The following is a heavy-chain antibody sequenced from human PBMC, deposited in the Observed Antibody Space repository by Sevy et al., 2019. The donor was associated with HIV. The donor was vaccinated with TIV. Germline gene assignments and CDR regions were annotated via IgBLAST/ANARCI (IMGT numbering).Heavy chain of an antibody. CDR1: GYTFTSYG. CDR3: ASAVVVVPAAMSDYYYYYGMDV. CDR2: ISAYNGNT. Sequence: ASVKVSCKASGYTFTSYGISWVRQAPGQGLEWMGWISAYNGNTNYAQKLQGRVTMTTNTSTTTAYMELRSLGSDDTAVYYCASAVVVVPAAMSDYYYYYGMDVWGQGTTVTVSS. J-gene: IGHJ6*02. V-gene: IGHV1-18*01. D-gene: IGHD2-2*01.